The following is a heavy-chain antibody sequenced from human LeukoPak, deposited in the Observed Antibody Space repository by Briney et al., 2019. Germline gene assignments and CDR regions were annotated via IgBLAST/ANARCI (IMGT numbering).Heavy chain of an antibody. D-gene: IGHD3-10*01. Sequence: GGSLRLSCAASGFTFRSYSMNWVRQAPGRGLEWVSYISRSSSTISSEASVTGRFTLSRDNAKNSLYLQMNSLRDEDTAVYYCARDQDGSGSYYTWFAPWGKGTLVTVSS. CDR2: ISRSSSTI. CDR1: GFTFRSYS. CDR3: ARDQDGSGSYYTWFAP. J-gene: IGHJ5*02. V-gene: IGHV3-48*02.